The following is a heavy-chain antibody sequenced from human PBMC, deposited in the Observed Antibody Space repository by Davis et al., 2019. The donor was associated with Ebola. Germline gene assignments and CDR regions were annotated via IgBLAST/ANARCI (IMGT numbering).Heavy chain of an antibody. CDR1: GFTFSSYS. V-gene: IGHV3-21*01. Sequence: PGGSLRLSCAASGFTFSSYSMNWVRQAPGKGLEWVSSISSSSSYIYYADSVKGRFTISRDNSKNTLYLQMNSLRAEDTAVYYCAREGVVVVPAARAFDIWGQGTMVTVSS. J-gene: IGHJ3*02. D-gene: IGHD2-2*01. CDR2: ISSSSSYI. CDR3: AREGVVVVPAARAFDI.